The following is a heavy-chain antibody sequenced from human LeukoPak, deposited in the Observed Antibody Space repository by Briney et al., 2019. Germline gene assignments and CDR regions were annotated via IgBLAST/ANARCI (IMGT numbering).Heavy chain of an antibody. J-gene: IGHJ4*02. CDR1: GFTFSSYW. V-gene: IGHV3-7*01. CDR2: IKHDGSGK. CDR3: ARANSLGY. D-gene: IGHD2/OR15-2a*01. Sequence: GGSLRLSCAASGFTFSSYWMSWVRQAPGKGLEWVANIKHDGSGKYYVDSVKGRFTISRDNAKDSLYLQMNSLRAQDTAVYYCARANSLGYWGQGTLVTVSS.